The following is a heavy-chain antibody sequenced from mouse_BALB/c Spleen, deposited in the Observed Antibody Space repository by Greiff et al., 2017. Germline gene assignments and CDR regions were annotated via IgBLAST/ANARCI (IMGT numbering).Heavy chain of an antibody. CDR1: GYTFTSYW. CDR2: IYPGDGDT. CDR3: ARWNWDFDY. D-gene: IGHD4-1*01. V-gene: IGHV1-87*01. Sequence: VQLQQSGAELARPGASVKLSCKASGYTFTSYWMQWVKQRPGQGLEWIGAIYPGDGDTRYTQKFKGKATLTADKSSSTAYMQLSSLASEDSAVYYCARWNWDFDYWGQGTTLTVSS. J-gene: IGHJ2*01.